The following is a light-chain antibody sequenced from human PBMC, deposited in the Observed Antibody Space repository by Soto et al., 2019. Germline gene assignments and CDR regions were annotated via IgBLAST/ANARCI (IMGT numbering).Light chain of an antibody. Sequence: QSALTQPASVSGSPGQSITISCTGTSSDVGAYNYYSWYQQYPGEAPKVIIYDVSHRPAGVSNRFSGSKSGNTASLTISGLQTQDEADYYFSSYTSATTYVFGTGTKLTVL. V-gene: IGLV2-14*01. CDR2: DVS. CDR3: SSYTSATTYV. CDR1: SSDVGAYNY. J-gene: IGLJ1*01.